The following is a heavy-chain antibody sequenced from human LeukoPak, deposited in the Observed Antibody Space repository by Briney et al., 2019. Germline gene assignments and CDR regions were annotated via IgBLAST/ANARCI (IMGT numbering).Heavy chain of an antibody. CDR1: GYTLTELS. J-gene: IGHJ5*02. CDR3: ATVGYCSSTSCYTRWFDP. Sequence: WASVKVSCKVSGYTLTELSMHWVRQAPGKGLEWMGVFDPEDGESIYAQKFQGRVTMTEDTSTDTAYMELSSLRSEDTAVYYCATVGYCSSTSCYTRWFDPWGQGTLVTVSS. D-gene: IGHD2-2*02. V-gene: IGHV1-24*01. CDR2: FDPEDGES.